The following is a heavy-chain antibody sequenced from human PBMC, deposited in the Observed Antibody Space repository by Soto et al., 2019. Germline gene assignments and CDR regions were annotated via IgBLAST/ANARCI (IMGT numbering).Heavy chain of an antibody. V-gene: IGHV3-30*18. D-gene: IGHD5-18*01. CDR3: SKDRRRYTYGCEV. CDR2: VSHDGSNQ. CDR1: GFTFSNHG. J-gene: IGHJ4*02. Sequence: QVHLAESGGGVVQPGRSLRLSCEGSGFTFSNHGMHWVRQAPGKGLEWVAVVSHDGSNQFYADSVKGRFTISRDNSKNMVYLQMNSLRREDTAVYYCSKDRRRYTYGCEVWGQGTLVTVSS.